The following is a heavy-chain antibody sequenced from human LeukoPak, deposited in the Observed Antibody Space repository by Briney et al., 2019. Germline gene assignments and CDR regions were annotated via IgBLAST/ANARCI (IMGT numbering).Heavy chain of an antibody. V-gene: IGHV1-2*02. J-gene: IGHJ4*02. D-gene: IGHD6-13*01. CDR1: GFTFTGDY. Sequence: ASVKVSCKASGFTFTGDYMHWVRQAPGQGLEWLGWINPNSGGTNYAQKFQGRVTMTRDTSISTAYMELSRLRSDDTAVYYCARVPRIAAAGSYFDYWGQGTLVTVSS. CDR2: INPNSGGT. CDR3: ARVPRIAAAGSYFDY.